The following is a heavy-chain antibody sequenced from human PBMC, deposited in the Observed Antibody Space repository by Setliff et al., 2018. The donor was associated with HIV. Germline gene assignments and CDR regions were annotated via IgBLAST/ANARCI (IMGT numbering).Heavy chain of an antibody. V-gene: IGHV3-43D*04. CDR2: ISWDGGST. Sequence: HPGGSLRLSCAASGFTFDDYAMHWVRQAPGKGLEWVSLISWDGGSTYYADPVKGRFTISRDNSKNSLYLQMQSLRPEDTALYYCAKGTMNHDFLTGYSPFDSWGQGTQVTVSS. CDR3: AKGTMNHDFLTGYSPFDS. J-gene: IGHJ4*02. CDR1: GFTFDDYA. D-gene: IGHD3-9*01.